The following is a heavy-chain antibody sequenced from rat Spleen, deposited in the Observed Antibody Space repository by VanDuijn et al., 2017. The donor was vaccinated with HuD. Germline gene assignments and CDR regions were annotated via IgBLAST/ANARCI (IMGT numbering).Heavy chain of an antibody. V-gene: IGHV5-7*01. J-gene: IGHJ2*01. Sequence: EVQLVESGGGLVQPGRSLKLSCAASGFTFSDYNMAWVRQAPKKGLEWVATVSYDGSSTYYRDSVKGRFTISRDNANSILYLQMDSLRSEDTATYYCVRSVFDYWGHGVMVTVSS. CDR1: GFTFSDYN. CDR2: VSYDGSST. CDR3: VRSVFDY.